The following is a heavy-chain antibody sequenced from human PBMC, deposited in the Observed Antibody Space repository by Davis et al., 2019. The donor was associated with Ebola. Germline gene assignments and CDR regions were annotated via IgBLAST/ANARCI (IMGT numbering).Heavy chain of an antibody. CDR3: ARSQRDYYGSGSYYNYYYYGMDV. D-gene: IGHD3-10*01. CDR2: INPNSGGT. Sequence: ASVKVSCKASGYTFTSYGISWVRQAPGQGLEWMGWINPNSGGTNYAQKFQGRVTMTRDTSISTAYMELSRLRSEDTAVYYCARSQRDYYGSGSYYNYYYYGMDVWGQGTTVTVSS. V-gene: IGHV1-2*02. CDR1: GYTFTSYG. J-gene: IGHJ6*02.